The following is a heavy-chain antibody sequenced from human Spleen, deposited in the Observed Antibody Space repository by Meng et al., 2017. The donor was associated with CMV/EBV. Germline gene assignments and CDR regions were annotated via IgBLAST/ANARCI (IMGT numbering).Heavy chain of an antibody. CDR3: ARDWGPHSSSGYYFDF. J-gene: IGHJ4*02. Sequence: GESLKISCAASGFTFSNYWMSWVRQAPGKGLEWVATIKHDGSEVYYVDSMKGRSTVSRDKARNSLYLEMNRLRVDDMAVYYCARDWGPHSSSGYYFDFWGQGTLVTVSS. CDR2: IKHDGSEV. D-gene: IGHD6-13*01. V-gene: IGHV3-7*03. CDR1: GFTFSNYW.